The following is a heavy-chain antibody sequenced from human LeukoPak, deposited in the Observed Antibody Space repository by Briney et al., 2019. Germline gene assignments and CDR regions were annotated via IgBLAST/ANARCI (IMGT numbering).Heavy chain of an antibody. CDR1: GGSISSYY. D-gene: IGHD3-22*01. V-gene: IGHV4-59*01. Sequence: SETLSLTCTVSGGSISSYYWSWIRQPPGKGLEWIGYIYYSGSTNYNPSLKSRVTMSVDTSKNQFSLKLSSVTAADTAVYYCARGDSSGYYYGTYDAFDIWGQGTMVTVSS. CDR2: IYYSGST. CDR3: ARGDSSGYYYGTYDAFDI. J-gene: IGHJ3*02.